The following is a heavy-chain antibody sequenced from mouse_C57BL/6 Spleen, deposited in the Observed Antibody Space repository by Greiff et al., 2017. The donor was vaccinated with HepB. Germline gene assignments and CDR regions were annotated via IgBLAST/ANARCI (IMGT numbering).Heavy chain of an antibody. CDR2: IWSGGST. CDR1: GFSLTSYG. CDR3: ARNKEPLTHAMDY. D-gene: IGHD1-1*01. V-gene: IGHV2-2*01. Sequence: VQVVESGPGLVQPSQSLSITCTVSGFSLTSYGVHWVRQSPGKGLEWLGVIWSGGSTDYNAAFISRLSISKDNSKSQVFFKMNSLQADDTAIYYCARNKEPLTHAMDYWGQGTSVTVSS. J-gene: IGHJ4*01.